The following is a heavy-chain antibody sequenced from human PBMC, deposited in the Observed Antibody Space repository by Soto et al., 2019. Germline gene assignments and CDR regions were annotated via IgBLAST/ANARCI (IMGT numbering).Heavy chain of an antibody. CDR2: IKRDGSKK. J-gene: IGHJ6*03. CDR3: ARETTIFGVVIMGYYYYMDV. V-gene: IGHV3-7*01. D-gene: IGHD3-3*01. CDR1: GFTFSSSS. Sequence: GGSLRLSCAASGFTFSSSSMSWVRQAPGKGLEWVANIKRDGSKKYYVDSVKGRFTISRDNAKNTLYLQMNSLRAEDTAVYYCARETTIFGVVIMGYYYYMDVWGKGTTVTVSS.